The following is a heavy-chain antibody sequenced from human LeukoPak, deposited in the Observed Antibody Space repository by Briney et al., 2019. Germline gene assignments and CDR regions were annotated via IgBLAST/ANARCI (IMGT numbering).Heavy chain of an antibody. CDR1: GFTFSSYS. J-gene: IGHJ5*02. Sequence: GGSLRLSCAASGFTFSSYSMNWVRQAPGKGLEWVSSISSSSSYIYYADSVKGRFTISRDNAKNSLYLQMNSLRAEDTAVYHCARGILPIVVVPAATFEPWGQGTLVTVSS. CDR2: ISSSSSYI. V-gene: IGHV3-21*01. D-gene: IGHD2-2*01. CDR3: ARGILPIVVVPAATFEP.